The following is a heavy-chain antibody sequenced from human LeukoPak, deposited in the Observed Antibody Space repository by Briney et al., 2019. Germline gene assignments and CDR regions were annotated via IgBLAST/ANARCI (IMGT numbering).Heavy chain of an antibody. CDR3: AKELNNLGFDY. CDR2: ISGSGGST. J-gene: IGHJ4*02. CDR1: GFTFSTYA. V-gene: IGHV3-23*01. D-gene: IGHD1-14*01. Sequence: PGGSLRLSCAASGFTFSTYAMSWVRQAPGKGLEWVSAISGSGGSTFYADSVKGRFPISRDNAKNTLYLQMNSLRAEDMAVYFCAKELNNLGFDYWGQGTLVTVSS.